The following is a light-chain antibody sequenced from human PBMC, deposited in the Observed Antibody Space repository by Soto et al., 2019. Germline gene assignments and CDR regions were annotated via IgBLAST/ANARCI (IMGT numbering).Light chain of an antibody. Sequence: DIQMTQSPSSLSASVGDRVTITCRASQSISSYLNWYQQKPGKAPKLLIYAASSLQSGVPSRFSGSGSGTDFTLTISSLQHEDFATYSCQQSYSTPRTLGQGTKVDIK. J-gene: IGKJ1*01. CDR2: AAS. CDR3: QQSYSTPRT. CDR1: QSISSY. V-gene: IGKV1-39*01.